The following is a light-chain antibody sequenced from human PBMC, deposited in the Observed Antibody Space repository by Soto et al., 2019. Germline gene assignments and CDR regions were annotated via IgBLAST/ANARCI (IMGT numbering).Light chain of an antibody. CDR1: QSVSSN. Sequence: EIVMTQSPATLSVSPGERATLSCRASQSVSSNLAGYQQKPGQAPRLLIYGASTRPTGIPARFSGSGSGTEFTLPISSLQSEDFAVYYCQQYNNWPPLTFGGGTKVEIK. V-gene: IGKV3-15*01. J-gene: IGKJ4*01. CDR2: GAS. CDR3: QQYNNWPPLT.